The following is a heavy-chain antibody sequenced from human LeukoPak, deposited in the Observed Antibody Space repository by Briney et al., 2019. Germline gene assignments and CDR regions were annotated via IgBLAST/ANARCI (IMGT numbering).Heavy chain of an antibody. V-gene: IGHV4-59*08. CDR3: ARTECGGDCYSRDAFDI. Sequence: SETLSLTCTVSGGSISSYYWSWIRQPPGKGLEWIGYIYYSGSTNYNPSLKSRVTISLDTSKNQFSLKLSSVTAADTAVYYCARTECGGDCYSRDAFDIWGQGTMVTVSS. D-gene: IGHD2-21*02. CDR2: IYYSGST. CDR1: GGSISSYY. J-gene: IGHJ3*02.